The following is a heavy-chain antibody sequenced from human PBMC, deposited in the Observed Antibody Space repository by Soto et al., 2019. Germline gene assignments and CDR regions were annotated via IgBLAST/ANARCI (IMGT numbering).Heavy chain of an antibody. J-gene: IGHJ5*02. CDR3: ARVFSDSSSFFDP. CDR1: GGSISSGDYY. Sequence: SETLSLTCTVSGGSISSGDYYWSWIRQPPGKGLEWIGYIYYSGSTYYNPSLKSRVTISVDTSKNQFSLKLSSVTAADTAVYYCARVFSDSSSFFDPWGQGTLVT. D-gene: IGHD6-13*01. V-gene: IGHV4-30-4*01. CDR2: IYYSGST.